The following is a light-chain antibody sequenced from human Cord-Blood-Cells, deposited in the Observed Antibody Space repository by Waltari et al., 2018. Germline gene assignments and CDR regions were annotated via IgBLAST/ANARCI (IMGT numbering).Light chain of an antibody. J-gene: IGLJ3*02. Sequence: QAVLTQPSSLSASPGASPRLTCTLRSGINVGTYRIYWYQQNPGSPPQYLLRYKSDSDKQQGSGVPSRFSGSKDASANAGILLISGLQSEDEADYYCMIWHSSAWVFGGGTKLTVL. CDR2: YKSDSDK. V-gene: IGLV5-45*02. CDR3: MIWHSSAWV. CDR1: SGINVGTYR.